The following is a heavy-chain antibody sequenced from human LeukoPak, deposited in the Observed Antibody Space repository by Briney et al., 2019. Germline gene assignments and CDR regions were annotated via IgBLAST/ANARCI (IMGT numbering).Heavy chain of an antibody. V-gene: IGHV4-31*03. D-gene: IGHD1-26*01. Sequence: LSETLSLTCTVSGGSISSGGYYWSWIRQHPGKGLEWIGYIYYSGSTYYNPSLKSRVTISVDTSKNQFSLKLSSVTAADTAVYYCAREVSGSYQVFDYWGQGTLVTVSS. CDR2: IYYSGST. CDR1: GGSISSGGYY. CDR3: AREVSGSYQVFDY. J-gene: IGHJ4*02.